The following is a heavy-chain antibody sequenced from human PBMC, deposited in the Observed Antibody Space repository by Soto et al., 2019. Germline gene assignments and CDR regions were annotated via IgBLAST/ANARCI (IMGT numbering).Heavy chain of an antibody. CDR2: LYDLDGT. Sequence: GGSLRLSCEAFGFTVSGKKYVAWVRQAPGKGLEWVSALYDLDGTYYADSVKGRFTISRDNSKNTLFLQMSSLRTEDTAVYYCATGIVTTEDAFDIWGQGTMVTVSS. J-gene: IGHJ3*02. D-gene: IGHD5-12*01. CDR3: ATGIVTTEDAFDI. V-gene: IGHV3-66*02. CDR1: GFTVSGKKY.